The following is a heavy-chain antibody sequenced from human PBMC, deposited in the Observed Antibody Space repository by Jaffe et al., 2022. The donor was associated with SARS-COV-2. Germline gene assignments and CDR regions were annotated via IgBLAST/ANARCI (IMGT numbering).Heavy chain of an antibody. J-gene: IGHJ4*02. CDR1: GFTFSSYA. Sequence: EVQLVESGGGLVQPGGSLRLSCAASGFTFSSYAMSWVRQAPGKGLEWVSAISASGASTYYADSVKGRFTISRDISRDTLYLQMNSLRAEDTALYYCAKCSGGRCSSALAYWGQGTLVTVSS. CDR2: ISASGAST. D-gene: IGHD2-15*01. V-gene: IGHV3-23*04. CDR3: AKCSGGRCSSALAY.